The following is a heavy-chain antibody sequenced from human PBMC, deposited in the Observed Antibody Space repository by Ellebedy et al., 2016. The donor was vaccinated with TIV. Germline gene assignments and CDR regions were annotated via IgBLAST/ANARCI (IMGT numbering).Heavy chain of an antibody. CDR1: GYTFTSYD. CDR3: ARDIPQFDY. CDR2: MNPNSGNT. D-gene: IGHD1-14*01. V-gene: IGHV1-8*01. Sequence: ASVKVSCXASGYTFTSYDINWVRQATGQGLEWMGWMNPNSGNTGYAQKFQGRVTMTRDTSTSTAYMELRSLRSDDTAVYYCARDIPQFDYWGQGTLVTVSS. J-gene: IGHJ4*02.